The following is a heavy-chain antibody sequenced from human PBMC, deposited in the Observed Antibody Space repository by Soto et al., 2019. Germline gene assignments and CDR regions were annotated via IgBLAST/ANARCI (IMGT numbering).Heavy chain of an antibody. CDR1: GFTFSSYG. CDR3: ATSYSSSSGGIDY. CDR2: ISYDGSNK. Sequence: RLSCAASGFTFSSYGMHWVRQAPGKGLEWVAVISYDGSNKYYADSVKGRFTISRDNSKNTLYLQMNSLRAEDTAVYYCATSYSSSSGGIDYWGQGTLVTVSS. V-gene: IGHV3-30*03. D-gene: IGHD6-6*01. J-gene: IGHJ4*02.